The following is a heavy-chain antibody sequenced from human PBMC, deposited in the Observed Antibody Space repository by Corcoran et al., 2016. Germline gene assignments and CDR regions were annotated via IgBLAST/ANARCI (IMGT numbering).Heavy chain of an antibody. D-gene: IGHD3-10*01. Sequence: EVQLVQSGAEVKKPGESLKISCKASGYIFTTYWIGWVRQMPGKGLEWMGIIYPGASETRYSPSFQGQVTIEADKSITTSYLQWSSTKASDIAMYLCASDDSGMAIFDFWGQGTLVTVSS. CDR1: GYIFTTYW. V-gene: IGHV5-51*01. CDR2: IYPGASET. CDR3: ASDDSGMAIFDF. J-gene: IGHJ4*02.